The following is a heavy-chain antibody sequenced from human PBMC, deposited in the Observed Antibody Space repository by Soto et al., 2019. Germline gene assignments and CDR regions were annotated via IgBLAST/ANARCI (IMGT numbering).Heavy chain of an antibody. CDR1: GFSFGDYD. D-gene: IGHD3-10*01. CDR3: ARAGPGAYYTDV. CDR2: IKWNGGTT. Sequence: SGGSLRLSCAASGFSFGDYDMNWVRQAPGKGLEWVAAIKWNGGTTGFADFVKGRFTISRDNAKNSLYLQMNSLRAEDTALYYCARAGPGAYYTDVWGKGTTVTVSS. V-gene: IGHV3-20*04. J-gene: IGHJ6*03.